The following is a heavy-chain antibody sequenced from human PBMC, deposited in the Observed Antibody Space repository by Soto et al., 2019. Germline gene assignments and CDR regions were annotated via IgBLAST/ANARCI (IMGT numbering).Heavy chain of an antibody. Sequence: QVQLVESGGGVVQPGWYLRLSCAASGFTFSSYGMHWVRQAPGKGLEWVAVIWYDGSNKDYADSVKGRFTISRDNSKNTLYLQMNSLRAEDTAVYYCARDSGWYNWGQGTLVTVSS. D-gene: IGHD6-19*01. CDR1: GFTFSSYG. J-gene: IGHJ4*02. V-gene: IGHV3-33*01. CDR2: IWYDGSNK. CDR3: ARDSGWYN.